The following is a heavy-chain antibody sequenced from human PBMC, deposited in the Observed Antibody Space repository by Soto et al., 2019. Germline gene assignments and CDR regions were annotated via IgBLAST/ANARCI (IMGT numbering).Heavy chain of an antibody. V-gene: IGHV1-18*01. CDR1: GYTFTGYG. CDR3: ARGPPPYYYYSSGYYYDGAFDI. Sequence: GAAGKVSWEASGYTFTGYGIGWGMQAPGQRLKRMGWISAYNGKTNYAQKLKGRVTMTTDTSTSKAYMELRSLRSDDTAVYYCARGPPPYYYYSSGYYYDGAFDIWGKGTMVTVSS. J-gene: IGHJ3*02. CDR2: ISAYNGKT. D-gene: IGHD3-22*01.